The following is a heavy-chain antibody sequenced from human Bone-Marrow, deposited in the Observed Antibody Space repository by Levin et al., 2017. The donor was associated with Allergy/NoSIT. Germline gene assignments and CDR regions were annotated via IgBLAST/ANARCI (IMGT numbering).Heavy chain of an antibody. V-gene: IGHV3-11*01. CDR1: GFTFSDYY. D-gene: IGHD1-14*01. Sequence: PGGSLRLSCAASGFTFSDYYMSWIRQAPGKGLEWVSYISSSGSTIYYADSVKGRFTISRDNAKNSLYLQMNSLRAEDTAVYYCARLNKSLRRRNRDAFDIWGQGTMVTVSS. CDR2: ISSSGSTI. CDR3: ARLNKSLRRRNRDAFDI. J-gene: IGHJ3*02.